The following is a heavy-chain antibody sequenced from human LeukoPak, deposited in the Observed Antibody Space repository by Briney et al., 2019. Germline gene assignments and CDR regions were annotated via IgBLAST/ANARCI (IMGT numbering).Heavy chain of an antibody. J-gene: IGHJ4*02. Sequence: GGSLRLSCAASGFSFSSYGMHWVRQAPGKGLEWVAFVQKDGSYKNYADSVKGRFTISRDNSKNTLYLQMNSLRVEDTAVYYCAKEHYDSSGYYHDYWGQGTLVTVSS. CDR3: AKEHYDSSGYYHDY. CDR2: VQKDGSYK. V-gene: IGHV3-30*02. D-gene: IGHD3-22*01. CDR1: GFSFSSYG.